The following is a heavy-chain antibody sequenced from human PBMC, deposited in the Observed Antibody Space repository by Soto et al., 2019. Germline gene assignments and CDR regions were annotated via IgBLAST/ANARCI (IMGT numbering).Heavy chain of an antibody. CDR1: GGSISSSSYY. V-gene: IGHV4-39*07. J-gene: IGHJ4*02. D-gene: IGHD1-26*01. CDR3: ARGLITGSQYSGGWYYFDS. CDR2: IYYSGST. Sequence: SEPMSLTCTVSGGSISSSSYYWGWIRQPPGKGLEWIGSIYYSGSTYYYPSLKSRVTISVHTSNSQFSLGLSSVTAADTAVYYCARGLITGSQYSGGWYYFDSWGQGTQVTVS.